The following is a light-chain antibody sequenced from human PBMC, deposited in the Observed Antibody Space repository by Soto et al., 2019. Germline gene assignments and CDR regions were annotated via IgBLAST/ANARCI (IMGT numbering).Light chain of an antibody. Sequence: QPVLTQPPSASASLGASVTLTCTLSSGHSNYKVVWYQQRPGKGIRFGMRVGSGGIGGSKGEGIPDRFSVLGSGLNRYLASKNIQEEDESHYPCGADQDSGSRFVYVFGPRT. CDR1: SGHSNYK. CDR2: VGSGGIGG. V-gene: IGLV9-49*01. CDR3: GADQDSGSRFVYV. J-gene: IGLJ1*01.